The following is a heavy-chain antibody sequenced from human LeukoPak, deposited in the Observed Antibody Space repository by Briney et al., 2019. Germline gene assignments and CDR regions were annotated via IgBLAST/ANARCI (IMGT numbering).Heavy chain of an antibody. V-gene: IGHV3-30-3*01. CDR2: ISYDGSNK. J-gene: IGHJ4*02. Sequence: PGGSLRLSCAASGFTFSSYAMHWVRQAPGKGLEWVAVISYDGSNKYYADSVKGRFTISRDNSKNTLYLQMNSLRAEDTAVYYCARDRGRYLYYFDYWGQGTLVTVSS. CDR3: ARDRGRYLYYFDY. CDR1: GFTFSSYA. D-gene: IGHD2-15*01.